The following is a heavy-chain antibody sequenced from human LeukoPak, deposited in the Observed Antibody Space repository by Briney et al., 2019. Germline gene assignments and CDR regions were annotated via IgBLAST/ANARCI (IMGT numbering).Heavy chain of an antibody. CDR1: GGSFSGYY. D-gene: IGHD3-9*01. CDR3: ARFRYSDMHGAFDI. Sequence: SETLSLTCDVYGGSFSGYYWSWIRQSPGKGLDWIGEIHHSGSTTYSPSLKSRVTISIDTSKNHFSLKLSSVTAADSAVYFCARFRYSDMHGAFDIWGQGTMVTVSS. CDR2: IHHSGST. V-gene: IGHV4-34*01. J-gene: IGHJ3*02.